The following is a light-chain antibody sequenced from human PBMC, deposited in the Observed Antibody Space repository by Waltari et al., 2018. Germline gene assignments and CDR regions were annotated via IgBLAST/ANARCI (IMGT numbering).Light chain of an antibody. CDR3: QQYNNWPPGT. CDR1: QSIGRS. Sequence: TVVTQSPATLSLSPGERATLSCSTSQSIGRSLAWDQQRPGQAPRLLIYRASTRATGIPDRFSGSGSETEFTLTISSLQSEDIAVYYCQQYNNWPPGTFGQGTKVEI. V-gene: IGKV3-15*01. CDR2: RAS. J-gene: IGKJ1*01.